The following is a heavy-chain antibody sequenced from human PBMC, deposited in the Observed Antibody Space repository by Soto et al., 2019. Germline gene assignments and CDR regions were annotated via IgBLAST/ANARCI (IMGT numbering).Heavy chain of an antibody. J-gene: IGHJ1*01. V-gene: IGHV1-69*13. CDR2: IIPVFGRP. CDR1: GGTFSSFG. D-gene: IGHD5-12*01. CDR3: AREASGYDF. Sequence: SVKVSCKASGGTFSSFGISWVRQAPGQGLEWMGGIIPVFGRPNYAQRFRGRLTITADESTNTSYTELIDLTSEDTAVYYCAREASGYDFWGQGTQVTVSS.